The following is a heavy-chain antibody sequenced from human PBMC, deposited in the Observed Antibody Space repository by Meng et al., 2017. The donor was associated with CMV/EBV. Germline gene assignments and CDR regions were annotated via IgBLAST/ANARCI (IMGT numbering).Heavy chain of an antibody. V-gene: IGHV1-2*02. CDR2: INPNSGGT. CDR3: ARAEWELTRDYGMDV. D-gene: IGHD1-26*01. Sequence: ASVKVSCKASGYTFTGYNMHWVRQAPGQGLEWMGWINPNSGGTNYAQKFQGRVTMTRDTSISTAYMELSRLRSDDTAVYYCARAEWELTRDYGMDVWGQGTTVTVSS. CDR1: GYTFTGYN. J-gene: IGHJ6*02.